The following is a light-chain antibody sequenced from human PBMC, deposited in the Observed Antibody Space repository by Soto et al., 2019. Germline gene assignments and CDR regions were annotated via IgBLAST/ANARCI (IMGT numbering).Light chain of an antibody. CDR1: QTISTL. J-gene: IGKJ2*01. CDR3: QQYSSLVT. Sequence: IQMTQSPSTLSASVGGRGTITCQASQTISTLLAWYQHRPGKAPNLLIYDASSLGSGVPSRCSGSGSGTEFTLTISSLQPDDSATYYCQQYSSLVTFGQGTKVDIK. CDR2: DAS. V-gene: IGKV1-5*01.